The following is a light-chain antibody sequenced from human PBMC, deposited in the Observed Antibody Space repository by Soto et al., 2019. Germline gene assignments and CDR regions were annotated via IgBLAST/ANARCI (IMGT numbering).Light chain of an antibody. Sequence: SYELTQPPSVSVAPGKTARITCGGNDIGSKAVHWYQQKPGQAPVLVISYDTNRPSGIPERFSGSNSGNTATLTISRVEAGDEADYYCQVWDSGTDQVFGVGTKLTVL. CDR2: YDT. V-gene: IGLV3-21*04. J-gene: IGLJ2*01. CDR1: DIGSKA. CDR3: QVWDSGTDQV.